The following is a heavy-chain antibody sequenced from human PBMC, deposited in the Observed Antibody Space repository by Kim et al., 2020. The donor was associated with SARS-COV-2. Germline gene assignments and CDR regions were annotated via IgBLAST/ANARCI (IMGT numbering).Heavy chain of an antibody. D-gene: IGHD6-6*01. CDR3: ARVSRSSAD. CDR2: GNP. Sequence: GNPNSNPSLKGRITISVDTSKNQFSLRLSSGTAADTAVYYCARVSRSSADWGQGTLVTVSS. J-gene: IGHJ4*02. V-gene: IGHV4-59*01.